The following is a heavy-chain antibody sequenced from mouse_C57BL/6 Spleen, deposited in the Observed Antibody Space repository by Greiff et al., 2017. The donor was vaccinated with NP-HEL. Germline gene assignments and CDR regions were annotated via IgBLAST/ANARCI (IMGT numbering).Heavy chain of an antibody. V-gene: IGHV10-1*01. CDR2: IRSKSNNYAT. J-gene: IGHJ3*01. CDR3: VSEQLRLFAY. Sequence: EVKLQESGGGLVQPKGSLKLSCAASGFSFNTYAMNWVRQAPGKGLEWVARIRSKSNNYATYYADSVKDRFTISRDDSESMLYLQMNNLKTEDTAMYYCVSEQLRLFAYWGQGTLVTVSA. D-gene: IGHD3-2*02. CDR1: GFSFNTYA.